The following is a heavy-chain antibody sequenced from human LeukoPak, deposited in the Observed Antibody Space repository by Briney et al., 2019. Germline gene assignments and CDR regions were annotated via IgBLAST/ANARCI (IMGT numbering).Heavy chain of an antibody. J-gene: IGHJ4*02. Sequence: ESGPTLVNHTQTLTLTCTFSGFSRSTSGVGVGWIGQPPGKALEWLALIYLDDDKRYSPSLESRLAITRDTSKNQVVLTMTNMDTVDTATYYCAHNLYGYGSGRYYRFDYWGQGTLVTVSS. V-gene: IGHV2-5*02. D-gene: IGHD3-10*01. CDR2: IYLDDDK. CDR3: AHNLYGYGSGRYYRFDY. CDR1: GFSRSTSGVG.